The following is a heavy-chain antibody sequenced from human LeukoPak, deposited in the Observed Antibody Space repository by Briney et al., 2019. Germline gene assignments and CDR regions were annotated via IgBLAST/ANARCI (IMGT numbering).Heavy chain of an antibody. CDR2: ISSDGSYK. CDR1: GFTFRSYA. Sequence: GRSLRLSCAASGFTFRSYAIHWVRQAPGQGLEWVTIISSDGSYKNYADSVKGRFTISRDNSKNTLYLQMNSLRAEDTAIYYCAKEYTGTFSPFPSYFDNWGQGTLVTVSS. V-gene: IGHV3-30*04. CDR3: AKEYTGTFSPFPSYFDN. D-gene: IGHD1-26*01. J-gene: IGHJ4*02.